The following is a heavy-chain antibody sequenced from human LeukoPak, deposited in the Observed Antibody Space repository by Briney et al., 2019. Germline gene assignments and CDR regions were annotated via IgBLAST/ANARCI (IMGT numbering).Heavy chain of an antibody. D-gene: IGHD3-10*01. J-gene: IGHJ4*02. CDR2: IIPIFGPA. V-gene: IGHV1-69*13. CDR1: GYTFTGYY. Sequence: SVKVSCKASGYTFTGYYMHWVRQAPGQGLEWLGGIIPIFGPADYAQKFQGRVTITADESTSTAYLELSSLRSEDTAVYYCARGGSFGTYWGQGTLVTVSS. CDR3: ARGGSFGTY.